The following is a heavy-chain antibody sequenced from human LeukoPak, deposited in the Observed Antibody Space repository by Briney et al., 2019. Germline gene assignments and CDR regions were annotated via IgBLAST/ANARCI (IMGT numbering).Heavy chain of an antibody. J-gene: IGHJ4*02. Sequence: ASVKVSCKASGYTFTGYYMHWVRQAPGQGLEWMGRINPNSGGTNYAQKFQGRVTMTRDTSISTAYMELSRLRSDDTAVYYCARDTHFVVVTAVSSDYWGQGTLVTVSS. V-gene: IGHV1-2*06. CDR2: INPNSGGT. D-gene: IGHD2-21*02. CDR3: ARDTHFVVVTAVSSDY. CDR1: GYTFTGYY.